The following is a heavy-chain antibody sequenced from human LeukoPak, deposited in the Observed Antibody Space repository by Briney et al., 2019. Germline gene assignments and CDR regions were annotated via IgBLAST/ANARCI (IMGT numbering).Heavy chain of an antibody. D-gene: IGHD3-10*01. V-gene: IGHV3-21*01. CDR2: ISSSSSYI. J-gene: IGHJ4*02. CDR1: GFTFSSHS. CDR3: ARDRTMVRGVIDY. Sequence: PGGSLRLSCAASGFTFSSHSMNWVRQAPGKGLEWVSSISSSSSYIYYADSVKGRFTISRDNAKNSLYLQMNSLRAEDTAVYYCARDRTMVRGVIDYWGQGTLVTVSS.